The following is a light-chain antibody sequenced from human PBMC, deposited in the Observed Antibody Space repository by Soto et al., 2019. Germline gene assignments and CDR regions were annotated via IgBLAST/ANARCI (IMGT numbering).Light chain of an antibody. CDR3: QQYSTYPWT. CDR1: QGISTW. Sequence: DIQMTQSPSTLSASVGDRVSITCRASQGISTWLAWYQQKPGKAPKLLIFDASSLESRVSSRFSGRGSGTQFTLTISSLQPDDFATYYCQQYSTYPWTFGQGTKVDIK. CDR2: DAS. J-gene: IGKJ1*01. V-gene: IGKV1-5*01.